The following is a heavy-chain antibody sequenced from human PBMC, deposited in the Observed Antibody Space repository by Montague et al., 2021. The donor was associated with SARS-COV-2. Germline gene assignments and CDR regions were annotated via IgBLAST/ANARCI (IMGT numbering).Heavy chain of an antibody. CDR2: IGST. V-gene: IGHV4-59*01. CDR1: GGSIDDNH. D-gene: IGHD4-23*01. CDR3: AMLYGGRGGRGS. Sequence: SETLSLTCTVSGGSIDDNHWTWVRQSPGKGLEWIGQIGSTNYNTSIASRISTSVDTSKSQFSLNLASVTAADSAIYYCAMLYGGRGGRGSWGQGTLVTVSS. J-gene: IGHJ5*02.